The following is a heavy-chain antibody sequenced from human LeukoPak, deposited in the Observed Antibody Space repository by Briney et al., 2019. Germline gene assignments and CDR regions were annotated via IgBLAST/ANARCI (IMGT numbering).Heavy chain of an antibody. CDR2: INPNSGGT. Sequence: ASVKVSCKASGYSFTDYYMHWVRQAPGQGLEWMGWINPNSGGTNYAQKFQGRATVTRDTSISTAYMELNRLRSDDTAVYYCALWEIVHYAFDFWGQGTMVTVSS. CDR1: GYSFTDYY. V-gene: IGHV1-2*02. J-gene: IGHJ3*01. D-gene: IGHD5-12*01. CDR3: ALWEIVHYAFDF.